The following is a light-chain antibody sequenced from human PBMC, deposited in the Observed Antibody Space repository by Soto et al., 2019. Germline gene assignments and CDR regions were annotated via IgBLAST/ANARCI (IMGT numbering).Light chain of an antibody. CDR1: QRFTAW. CDR2: KTS. J-gene: IGKJ2*01. CDR3: LEYNSYPVT. Sequence: IQMTQSPSTLSASVGDRVTITCRASQRFTAWLAWYQQKPGKAPNLLIYKTSNLQSGVPSRFIGSGSGSEFPLTISGLQPDDYETYYCLEYNSYPVTFGQGTKLEIK. V-gene: IGKV1-5*03.